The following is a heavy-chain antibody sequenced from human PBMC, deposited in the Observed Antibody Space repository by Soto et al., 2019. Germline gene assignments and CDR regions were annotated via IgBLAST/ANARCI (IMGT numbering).Heavy chain of an antibody. CDR2: VSGSNGKT. V-gene: IGHV1-18*04. J-gene: IGHJ4*02. Sequence: ASVNVARKASVYTIIDHGISWVRQAPGKGLEWMGWVSGSNGKTKYAQKFQGRVTMTTETSTSTAYMELRNLRSDDTAVYFCARDFYPLAYYFDYRGQGTLVIVS. CDR1: VYTIIDHG. CDR3: ARDFYPLAYYFDY.